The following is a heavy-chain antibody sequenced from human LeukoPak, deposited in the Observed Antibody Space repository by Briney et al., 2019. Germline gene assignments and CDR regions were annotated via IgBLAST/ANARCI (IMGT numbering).Heavy chain of an antibody. CDR1: GYTFTGYY. D-gene: IGHD3-3*01. Sequence: GASVKVSCKASGYTFTGYYMHWVRQAPGQGLEWMGWINPNSGGTNYAQKFQGRVTMTRDTSISTAYLQWSSLKASDTAMYYCARGSGAISWFDPWGQGTLVTVPS. CDR3: ARGSGAISWFDP. V-gene: IGHV1-2*02. CDR2: INPNSGGT. J-gene: IGHJ5*02.